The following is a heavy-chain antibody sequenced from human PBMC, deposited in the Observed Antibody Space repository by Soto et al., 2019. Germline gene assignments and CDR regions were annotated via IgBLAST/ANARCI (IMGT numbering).Heavy chain of an antibody. CDR3: ARPDCSSTSCYYYGMDV. V-gene: IGHV3-33*01. D-gene: IGHD2-2*01. J-gene: IGHJ6*02. CDR1: GFTFSSYG. CDR2: IWYDGSNK. Sequence: QVQLVESGGGVVQPGRSLRLSCAASGFTFSSYGMHWVRQAPGKGLEWVAVIWYDGSNKYYADSVKGRFTISRDNSKNTLYLQMNSLRAEDTAGYYCARPDCSSTSCYYYGMDVWGQGTTVTVSS.